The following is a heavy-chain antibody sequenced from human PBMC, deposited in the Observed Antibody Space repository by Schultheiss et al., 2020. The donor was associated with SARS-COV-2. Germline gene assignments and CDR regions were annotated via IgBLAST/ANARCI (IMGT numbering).Heavy chain of an antibody. CDR1: GGSISSYY. CDR2: IYYSGST. D-gene: IGHD2-15*01. V-gene: IGHV4-59*08. CDR3: ARRGYCSGGRCYYFDY. J-gene: IGHJ4*02. Sequence: SETLSLTCTVSGGSISSYYWSWIRQPPGKGLEWIGYIYYSGSTYYNPSLKSRVTISVDTSKNQFSLKLSSVTAADTAVYYCARRGYCSGGRCYYFDYWGQGTLVTVSS.